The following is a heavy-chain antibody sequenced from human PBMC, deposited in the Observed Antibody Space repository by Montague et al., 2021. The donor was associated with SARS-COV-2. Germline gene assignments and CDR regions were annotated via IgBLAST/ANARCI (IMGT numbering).Heavy chain of an antibody. CDR2: IYHYGSA. V-gene: IGHV4-59*08. J-gene: IGHJ5*02. CDR3: VRMGAAHRLNNWFDP. Sequence: SETLSLTCSVSGGSISSSYWSWIRQPPGKGLEWIGYIYHYGSAKYNPSLKSRVTISVDTSKNQFSLNLISVTAADTAVYFCVRMGAAHRLNNWFDPWGQGALVTVSS. CDR1: GGSISSSY. D-gene: IGHD1-26*01.